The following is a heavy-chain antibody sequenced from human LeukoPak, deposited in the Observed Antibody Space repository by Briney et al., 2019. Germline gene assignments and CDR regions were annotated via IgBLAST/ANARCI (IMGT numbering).Heavy chain of an antibody. D-gene: IGHD3-10*01. V-gene: IGHV4-34*01. Sequence: PSETLSLTCAVYGGSFSGYYWSWIRQPPGKGLEWIGEINHSGSTNYNPSLKSRVTISVDTSKNQFSLKLSSVTAADTAVYYCARTDGSGSSPDYWGQGTRVTVSS. J-gene: IGHJ4*02. CDR1: GGSFSGYY. CDR2: INHSGST. CDR3: ARTDGSGSSPDY.